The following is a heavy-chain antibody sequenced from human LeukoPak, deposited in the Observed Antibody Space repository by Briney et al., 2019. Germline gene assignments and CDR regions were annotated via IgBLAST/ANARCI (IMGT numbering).Heavy chain of an antibody. CDR2: ISWNSGSI. J-gene: IGHJ4*02. V-gene: IGHV3-9*01. CDR1: GFTFDDYA. Sequence: GGSLRLSCAASGFTFDDYAMPWVRQAPGKGLEWVSGISWNSGSIGYADSVKGRFTISRDNAKNSLYLQMNSLRAEDTALYYCAKDTAGNSGNFDYWGQGTLVTVSS. CDR3: AKDTAGNSGNFDY. D-gene: IGHD5-12*01.